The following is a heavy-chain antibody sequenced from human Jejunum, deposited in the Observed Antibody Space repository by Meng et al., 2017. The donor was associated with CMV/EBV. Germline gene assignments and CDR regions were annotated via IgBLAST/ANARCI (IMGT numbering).Heavy chain of an antibody. CDR1: GFPVSTHQ. J-gene: IGHJ4*02. Sequence: ASGFPVSTHQMGWVRQAPGKGLELVAFMRYDGSNKFYADSVKGRFTISRDNSKNTLYLQMNSLRAEDTAVYYCAKEPTNSWSFDFWGQGTLVTVSS. V-gene: IGHV3-30*02. D-gene: IGHD2-2*01. CDR2: MRYDGSNK. CDR3: AKEPTNSWSFDF.